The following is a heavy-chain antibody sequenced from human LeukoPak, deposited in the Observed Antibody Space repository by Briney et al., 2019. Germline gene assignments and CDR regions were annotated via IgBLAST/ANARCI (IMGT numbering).Heavy chain of an antibody. CDR2: ISAYNGNT. D-gene: IGHD1-1*01. CDR3: ARGVGQTTGTTGGYYFDF. CDR1: GYTFTNYG. Sequence: ASVKVSFKASGYTFTNYGITWVRQAPGQGLEWMGWISAYNGNTNYAQKFQGRVTMTTDTSTTTAYMELRSLRSDGTAVYYCARGVGQTTGTTGGYYFDFWGQGTLVTVSS. J-gene: IGHJ4*02. V-gene: IGHV1-18*01.